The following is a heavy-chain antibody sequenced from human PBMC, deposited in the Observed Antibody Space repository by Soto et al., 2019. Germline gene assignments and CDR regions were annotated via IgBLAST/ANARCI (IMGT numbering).Heavy chain of an antibody. D-gene: IGHD3-10*01. V-gene: IGHV3-30*18. Sequence: VQMVESGGGVVQPGRSLRLTCAVSGFTFSDYGMHWVRQAPRKGLEWVAVVSYDGSSEFYADSVKSRFTISRDNSKNTLHLQMNSLRPEDTAVYYCAKAGYCTRGNCDDYYRYGMDVWGQGTAVTVSS. CDR2: VSYDGSSE. CDR1: GFTFSDYG. CDR3: AKAGYCTRGNCDDYYRYGMDV. J-gene: IGHJ6*02.